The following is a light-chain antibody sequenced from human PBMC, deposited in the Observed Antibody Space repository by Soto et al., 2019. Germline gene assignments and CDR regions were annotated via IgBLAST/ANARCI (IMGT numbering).Light chain of an antibody. J-gene: IGLJ1*01. CDR2: DVT. CDR1: SSDVGYYNH. CDR3: SSYASSSTYV. Sequence: QSVLTQPASVSGSPGQSITISCTGTSSDVGYYNHVSWYQQHPGKAPKLMIYDVTNRPSGVSNRFFGSKSGNTASLTISGLQAEDEADYYCSSYASSSTYVFGTGTKAT. V-gene: IGLV2-14*03.